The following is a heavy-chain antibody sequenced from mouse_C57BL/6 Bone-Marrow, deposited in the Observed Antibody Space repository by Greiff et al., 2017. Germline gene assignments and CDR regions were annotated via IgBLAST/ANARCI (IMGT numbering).Heavy chain of an antibody. D-gene: IGHD1-1*01. V-gene: IGHV1-81*01. CDR1: GYTFTSYG. CDR2: IYPRSGNT. Sequence: VQLQQSGAELARPGASVKLSCKASGYTFTSYGISWVKQRTGQGLEWIGEIYPRSGNTYYNEKFKGKATLTADKSSSTAYMELRSLTAEDSAVYFCPLLRYTWYFDVWGTGTTVTVSS. CDR3: PLLRYTWYFDV. J-gene: IGHJ1*03.